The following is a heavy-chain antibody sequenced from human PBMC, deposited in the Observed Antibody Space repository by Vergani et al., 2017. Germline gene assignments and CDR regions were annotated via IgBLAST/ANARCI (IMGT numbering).Heavy chain of an antibody. CDR3: ARAPDGYFDY. V-gene: IGHV3-21*01. Sequence: EVQLVESGGGLVKPGGSLRLSCAASGFTFSSYSMNWVRQAPGEGLEWVSSISSSSSYIYYVDSVKGRFTISRDNAKNSLYLQMNSLRAEDTAVYYCARAPDGYFDYWGQGTLVTVSS. CDR2: ISSSSSYI. D-gene: IGHD1-14*01. J-gene: IGHJ4*02. CDR1: GFTFSSYS.